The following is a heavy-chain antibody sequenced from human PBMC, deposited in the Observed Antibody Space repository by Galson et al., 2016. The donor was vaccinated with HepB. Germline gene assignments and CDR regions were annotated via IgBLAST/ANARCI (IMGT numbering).Heavy chain of an antibody. CDR2: IYWDNDR. J-gene: IGHJ4*02. CDR3: AHNPCAGDCLLQNQMPIAQYDFDY. D-gene: IGHD2-21*02. V-gene: IGHV2-5*02. CDR1: GFSLSSTKMG. Sequence: ALVKPTQTLTLTCTFSGFSLSSTKMGVGWIRQPPGKALEWLAVIYWDNDRRYSPSLRTRLTITKDTSKNQVVLTMTDMDPADTATYYCAHNPCAGDCLLQNQMPIAQYDFDYWGQGILVTVSS.